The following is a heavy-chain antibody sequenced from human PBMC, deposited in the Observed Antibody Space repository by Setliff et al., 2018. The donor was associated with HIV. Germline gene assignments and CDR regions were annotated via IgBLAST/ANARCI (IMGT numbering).Heavy chain of an antibody. CDR1: GYSISSGYY. V-gene: IGHV4-38-2*02. Sequence: PSETLSLTCTVTGYSISSGYYWAWIRQPPGKGLEWIGYIYHAGNTYYNPSLKSRVTISVDTSKNQFSLKLSSVTAADTAVYYCASRDTSRYFDDYWGQGTLVTVSS. CDR2: IYHAGNT. D-gene: IGHD3-22*01. J-gene: IGHJ4*02. CDR3: ASRDTSRYFDDY.